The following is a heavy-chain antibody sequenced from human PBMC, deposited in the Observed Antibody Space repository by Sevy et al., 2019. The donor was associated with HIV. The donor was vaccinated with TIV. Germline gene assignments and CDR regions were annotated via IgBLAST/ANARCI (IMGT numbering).Heavy chain of an antibody. CDR2: IYYSGST. D-gene: IGHD6-19*01. CDR1: GGSISSSSYY. CDR3: ARHSGWRDAFDI. J-gene: IGHJ3*02. V-gene: IGHV4-39*01. Sequence: SETLSLTCTVSGGSISSSSYYWSWIRQPPGKGLEWIGSIYYSGSTYYNPSLKSRVTISVDTSKNQFSLKLSSVTAADTAVYYCARHSGWRDAFDIWGQGTMVTVSS.